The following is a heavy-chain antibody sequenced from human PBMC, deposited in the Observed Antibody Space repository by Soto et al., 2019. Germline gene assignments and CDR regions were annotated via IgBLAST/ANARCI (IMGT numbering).Heavy chain of an antibody. V-gene: IGHV4-59*02. CDR1: GRSASSFC. CDR3: ARKGSSDNHRLDPFDI. Sequence: ETLSLTCYASGRSASSFCWSWIRQSPEKRLETITYDCSSGSTNYNPSLESRVTMSVDTSKNKFSLKLSFVTAADTAVYYCARKGSSDNHRLDPFDIWGQGTMVTVSS. J-gene: IGHJ3*02. CDR2: DCSSGST. D-gene: IGHD6-13*01.